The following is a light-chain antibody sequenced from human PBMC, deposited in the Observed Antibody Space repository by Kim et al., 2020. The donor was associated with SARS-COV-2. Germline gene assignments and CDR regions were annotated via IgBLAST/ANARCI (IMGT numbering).Light chain of an antibody. Sequence: PGQTARITCSGNALQKQYAYWYQQKPGQAPVVVIFKDNQRPSGIPERFSGSSSGTIVTLTISGVQAEDEADYYCQSADNIGSYVVFGGGTQLTVL. CDR2: KDN. CDR1: ALQKQY. CDR3: QSADNIGSYVV. J-gene: IGLJ2*01. V-gene: IGLV3-25*03.